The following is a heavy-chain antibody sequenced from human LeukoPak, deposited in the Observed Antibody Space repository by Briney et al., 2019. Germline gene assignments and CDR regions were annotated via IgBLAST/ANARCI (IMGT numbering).Heavy chain of an antibody. D-gene: IGHD1-14*01. V-gene: IGHV1-58*01. Sequence: SVKVSCKASGFTFTSSAVQWVRQARGQRLEWIGWIVVGSGNTNYAQKFQERVTITRDMSTSTAYMELSSLRSEDTAVYYCAARDSANRNYFDYWGQGTLVTVSS. CDR3: AARDSANRNYFDY. J-gene: IGHJ4*02. CDR2: IVVGSGNT. CDR1: GFTFTSSA.